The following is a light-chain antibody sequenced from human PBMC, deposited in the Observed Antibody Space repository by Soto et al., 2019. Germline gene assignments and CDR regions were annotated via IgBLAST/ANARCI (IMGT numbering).Light chain of an antibody. J-gene: IGKJ1*01. CDR2: AAS. CDR3: RQTYSTPWT. V-gene: IGKV1-39*01. Sequence: DIQMTQSPSSLSASVGDRVTITCRASQSISSYLNWYQQKPGKAPKLLIYAASSLQSGVPSMFSGSGSGPDFTLTSSSLQPEDFATYYCRQTYSTPWTFGEGTKVEIK. CDR1: QSISSY.